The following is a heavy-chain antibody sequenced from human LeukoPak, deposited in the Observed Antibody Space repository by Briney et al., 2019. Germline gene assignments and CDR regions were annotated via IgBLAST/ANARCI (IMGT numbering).Heavy chain of an antibody. Sequence: GGSLRLSCAASGFTFSSYSMNWVRQAPGKGLEWVSSISSSSSYIYYADSVKGRFTISRDNAKNSLYLQMNSLRAEDTVVYYCARGPIVVVIDDAFDIWGQGTMVTVSS. CDR3: ARGPIVVVIDDAFDI. CDR1: GFTFSSYS. J-gene: IGHJ3*02. V-gene: IGHV3-21*01. D-gene: IGHD3-22*01. CDR2: ISSSSSYI.